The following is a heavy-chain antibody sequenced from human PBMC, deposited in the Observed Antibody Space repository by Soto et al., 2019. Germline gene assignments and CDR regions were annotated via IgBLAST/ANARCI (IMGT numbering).Heavy chain of an antibody. J-gene: IGHJ4*02. Sequence: QLQLQESGPGLVKPSETLSLTCTVSGGSISSSSYYWGWIRQPPGKGLEWIGSIYYSGSTYYNPSLKSRVTIAVDTSKNQLSLKLSSVTAADTAVYYCARLSLASYYYGSGSLDYWGQGTLVTVSS. V-gene: IGHV4-39*01. CDR3: ARLSLASYYYGSGSLDY. D-gene: IGHD3-10*01. CDR2: IYYSGST. CDR1: GGSISSSSYY.